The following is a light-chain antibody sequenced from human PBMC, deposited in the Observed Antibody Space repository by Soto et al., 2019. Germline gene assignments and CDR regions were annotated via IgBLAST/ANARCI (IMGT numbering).Light chain of an antibody. J-gene: IGLJ1*01. CDR3: CLYAVTFYV. V-gene: IGLV2-11*01. Sequence: QSVLTQPRSVSGSPGQSVTISCTGTSSDVGTYDFVSWYQQHPGKAPRLMIFDVSERPSGVPDRFSGSKSGNTASLTISGLQAADEAYYYCCLYAVTFYVFGTGTKVTVL. CDR1: SSDVGTYDF. CDR2: DVS.